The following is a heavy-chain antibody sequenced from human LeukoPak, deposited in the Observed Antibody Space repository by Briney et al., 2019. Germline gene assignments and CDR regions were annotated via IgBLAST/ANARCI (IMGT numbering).Heavy chain of an antibody. CDR3: ARATSPYNWFDP. CDR1: DGSVSSSSYY. CDR2: IYYSGTM. V-gene: IGHV4-39*07. Sequence: SATLSLTSSVSDGSVSSSSYYWGWIRQPPGKGLAWIGTIYYSGTMYYHPSLESRVTMSVDTSKNQYSLKLSSVTAADTAVYYWARATSPYNWFDPWGEGALVTVSS. J-gene: IGHJ5*02.